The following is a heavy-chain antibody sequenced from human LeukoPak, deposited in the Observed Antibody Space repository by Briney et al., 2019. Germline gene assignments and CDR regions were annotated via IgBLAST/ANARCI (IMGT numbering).Heavy chain of an antibody. J-gene: IGHJ6*03. Sequence: ASVKVSCKASGGTFSSYAISWVRQAPGQGLEWMGGIIPIFGTANYAQKFQGRVTITTDESTSTAYMELSSLRSEDTAVYYCARDLVYDYSNYGYMDVWGKGTTVTVSS. CDR2: IIPIFGTA. D-gene: IGHD4-11*01. V-gene: IGHV1-69*05. CDR3: ARDLVYDYSNYGYMDV. CDR1: GGTFSSYA.